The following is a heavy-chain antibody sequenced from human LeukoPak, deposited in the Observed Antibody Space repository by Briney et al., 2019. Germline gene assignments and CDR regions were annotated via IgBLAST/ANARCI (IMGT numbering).Heavy chain of an antibody. D-gene: IGHD4-11*01. Sequence: GGSLRLSCAASGFTVSSNYMSWVRQAPGKGLEWVSVIYSGGSTYYADSVKGRFTISRHNPKNTLYLQMNSLRAEDTAVYYCARDYPTVGAFDIWGQGTMVTVSS. CDR3: ARDYPTVGAFDI. CDR2: IYSGGST. CDR1: GFTVSSNY. J-gene: IGHJ3*02. V-gene: IGHV3-53*04.